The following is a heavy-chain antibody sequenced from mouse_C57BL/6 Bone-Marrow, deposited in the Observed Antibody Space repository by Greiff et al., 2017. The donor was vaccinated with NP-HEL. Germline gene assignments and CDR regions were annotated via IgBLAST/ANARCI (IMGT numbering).Heavy chain of an antibody. V-gene: IGHV5-6*01. Sequence: EVQRVESGGDLVKPGGSLKLSCAASGFTFSSYGMSWVRQTPDKRLEWVATISSGGSYTYYPDSVKGRFTFSRDNDKKTLYLQMSSLKSEDTAMYYCARIDYGPYYYAMDYWGQETSVTVAS. CDR1: GFTFSSYG. J-gene: IGHJ4*01. CDR2: ISSGGSYT. D-gene: IGHD1-1*02. CDR3: ARIDYGPYYYAMDY.